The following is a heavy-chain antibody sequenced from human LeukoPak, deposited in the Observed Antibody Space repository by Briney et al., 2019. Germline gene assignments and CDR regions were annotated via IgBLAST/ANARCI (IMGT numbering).Heavy chain of an antibody. J-gene: IGHJ4*02. CDR1: GESISGFY. Sequence: SETLSLTCTVSGESISGFYWTWIRQPPGKGLEWIGSIYHSGSTYYNPSLKSRVTISVDTSKNQFSLKLSSVTAADTAVYYCARDLSRVDYWGQGTLVTVSS. CDR3: ARDLSRVDY. D-gene: IGHD3-3*02. V-gene: IGHV4-38-2*02. CDR2: IYHSGST.